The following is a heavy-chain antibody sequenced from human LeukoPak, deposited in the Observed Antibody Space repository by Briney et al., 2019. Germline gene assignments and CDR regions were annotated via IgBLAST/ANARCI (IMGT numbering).Heavy chain of an antibody. J-gene: IGHJ6*03. CDR3: AKAGYCSSTSRPDYYYMDV. Sequence: GGSLTLSCAASGFTFSSYGMHWVRQAPGKGLEWVAFIRYDGSNKYYADSVKGRFTIYRDNSKNTLYLQMNSLRAEDTAVYYCAKAGYCSSTSRPDYYYMDVWGKGTTVTVSS. CDR2: IRYDGSNK. V-gene: IGHV3-30*02. D-gene: IGHD2-2*01. CDR1: GFTFSSYG.